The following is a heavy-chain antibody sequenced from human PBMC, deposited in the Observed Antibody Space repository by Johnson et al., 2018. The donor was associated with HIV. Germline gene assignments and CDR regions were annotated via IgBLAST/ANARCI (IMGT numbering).Heavy chain of an antibody. V-gene: IGHV3-15*01. D-gene: IGHD4/OR15-4a*01. J-gene: IGHJ3*02. Sequence: VQLVESGGGLVKSGGSLRLSCAASGLTFKNVWMSWVRQAPGKGLEWVGRIKTKPDGGTTDYAAPVKGRFTISRDDSKNTLYLQMNSLKTEDTAVYYCTTDVLGVDAFDIWGQGTMVTVSS. CDR2: IKTKPDGGTT. CDR1: GLTFKNVW. CDR3: TTDVLGVDAFDI.